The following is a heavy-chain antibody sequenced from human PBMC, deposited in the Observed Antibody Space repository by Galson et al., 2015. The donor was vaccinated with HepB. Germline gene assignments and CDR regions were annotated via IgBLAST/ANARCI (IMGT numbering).Heavy chain of an antibody. Sequence: SVKVSCKASGYTFTSYYMHWVRQAPGQGLEWMGIINPSGGSTSYAQKFQGRVTMTRDTSTSTVYMELSSLRSEDTAVYYCARDSGGYGFGELLCAEYFQHWGQGTLVTVSS. CDR1: GYTFTSYY. CDR2: INPSGGST. CDR3: ARDSGGYGFGELLCAEYFQH. J-gene: IGHJ1*01. V-gene: IGHV1-46*03. D-gene: IGHD3-10*01.